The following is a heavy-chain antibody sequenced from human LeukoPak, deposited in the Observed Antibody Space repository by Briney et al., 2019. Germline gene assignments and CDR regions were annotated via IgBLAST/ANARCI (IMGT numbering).Heavy chain of an antibody. D-gene: IGHD3-9*01. Sequence: PGGSLRLSCAASGFTFSSYAMSWVRQAPGKGLEWVSAISGSGGSTYYADSVKGRFTISRANSKNTLYLQMNSLRAEDTAVYYCAIKNDAEYDILTGGPWGQGTLVTVSS. J-gene: IGHJ5*02. V-gene: IGHV3-23*01. CDR2: ISGSGGST. CDR1: GFTFSSYA. CDR3: AIKNDAEYDILTGGP.